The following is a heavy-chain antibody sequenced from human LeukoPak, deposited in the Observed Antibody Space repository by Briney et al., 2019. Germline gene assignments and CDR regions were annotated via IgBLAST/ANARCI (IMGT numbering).Heavy chain of an antibody. CDR1: GFNFSEFW. J-gene: IGHJ2*01. CDR3: ARLSVSFDL. CDR2: IKEDGSER. Sequence: GGSLRLSCVASGFTSGFNFSEFWMGWVRQAPGKGLEWVANIKEDGSERYSVDSVEGRSTISRDNAKNSLYLQMNSLRAEDTAVYYCARLSVSFDLWGRGTLVTVSS. V-gene: IGHV3-7*01.